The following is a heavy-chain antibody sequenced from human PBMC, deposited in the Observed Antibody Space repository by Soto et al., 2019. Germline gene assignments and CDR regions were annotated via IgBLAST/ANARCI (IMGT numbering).Heavy chain of an antibody. Sequence: GGSLRLSCAASGFSFSSYSMNWVRQAPGKGLEWVSSISSSSSYIYYADSVKGRFTISRDNAKNSLYLQMNSLRAEDTAVYYCARDSRVGPTQLDYWGQGTLVTVSS. V-gene: IGHV3-21*01. CDR2: ISSSSSYI. D-gene: IGHD2-2*01. CDR3: ARDSRVGPTQLDY. CDR1: GFSFSSYS. J-gene: IGHJ4*02.